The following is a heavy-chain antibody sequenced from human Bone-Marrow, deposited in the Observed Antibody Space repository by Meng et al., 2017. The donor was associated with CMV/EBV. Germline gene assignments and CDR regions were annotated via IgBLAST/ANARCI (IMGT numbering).Heavy chain of an antibody. V-gene: IGHV4-38-2*02. CDR1: GYSISSGYY. CDR3: AHIDAAGECYFDD. J-gene: IGHJ4*02. Sequence: SETLSLXCTVSGYSISSGYYWGWSRQPPWKGLEWFGSNYHSWSTYYNPSPKSRVTISVDTPKNQFSLELSSVTAADTAVYYCAHIDAAGECYFDDWGQGTMVTVSS. D-gene: IGHD6-13*01. CDR2: NYHSWST.